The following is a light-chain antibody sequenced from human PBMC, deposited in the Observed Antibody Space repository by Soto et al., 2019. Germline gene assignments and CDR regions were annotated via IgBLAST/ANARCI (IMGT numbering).Light chain of an antibody. J-gene: IGKJ2*01. CDR1: QNVGGS. CDR3: QQSRT. V-gene: IGKV3-15*01. CDR2: RAS. Sequence: MKQSPATLSVSQGERATLSCRASQNVGGSVAWYQQKPGQAPRLLIYRASTRATGIPARFSGSGSGTEFTLTISSLQSEDFAVYYCQQSRTFAQGT.